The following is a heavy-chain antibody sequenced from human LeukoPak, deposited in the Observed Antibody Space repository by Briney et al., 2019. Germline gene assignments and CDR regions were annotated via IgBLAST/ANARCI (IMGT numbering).Heavy chain of an antibody. Sequence: PGRSLRLSCAASGFTFSSYAMHWVRQAPGKGLEWVAVISYDGSNKYYADSVKGRFTISRDNSKNTLYLQMNSLRAEDTAVYYCAKDSKWQPARKRYPTYCGGDCYPFDYWGQGILVTVSS. V-gene: IGHV3-30-3*01. CDR3: AKDSKWQPARKRYPTYCGGDCYPFDY. CDR2: ISYDGSNK. J-gene: IGHJ4*02. D-gene: IGHD2-21*02. CDR1: GFTFSSYA.